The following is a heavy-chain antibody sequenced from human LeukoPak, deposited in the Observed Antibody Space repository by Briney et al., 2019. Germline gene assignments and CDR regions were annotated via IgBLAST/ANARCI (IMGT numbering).Heavy chain of an antibody. D-gene: IGHD1-26*01. CDR1: EFIVSINY. CDR2: IYSRGDT. V-gene: IGHV3-66*01. CDR3: AKDPSIVEPTPSGR. Sequence: GGSLRLSCAASEFIVSINYMTWVRQAPGKGLEWVSLIYSRGDTKYADSVKGRFTISRDNSKNTLYLQMSSLRTEDTAVYYCAKDPSIVEPTPSGRGGQGTLVNVPS. J-gene: IGHJ4*02.